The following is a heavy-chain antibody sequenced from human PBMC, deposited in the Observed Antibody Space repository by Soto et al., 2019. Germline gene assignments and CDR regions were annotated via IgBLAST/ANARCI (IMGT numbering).Heavy chain of an antibody. CDR2: IYWNDDK. V-gene: IGHV2-5*01. CDR1: GFSLSTSGVG. Sequence: SGPTLVNPTQTLTLTCTFSGFSLSTSGVGVGWIRQPPGKALEWLALIYWNDDKRYSPSLKSRLTITKDTSKNQVVLTMTNMDPVDTATYYCAHRRMVRGVITTNWFDPWGQGTLVTVSS. D-gene: IGHD3-10*01. J-gene: IGHJ5*02. CDR3: AHRRMVRGVITTNWFDP.